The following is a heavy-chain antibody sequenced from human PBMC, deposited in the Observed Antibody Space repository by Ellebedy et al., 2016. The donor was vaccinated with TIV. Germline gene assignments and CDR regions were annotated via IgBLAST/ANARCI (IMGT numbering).Heavy chain of an antibody. D-gene: IGHD3-9*01. CDR3: AKEAYDIMTGPLMYGMDV. J-gene: IGHJ6*02. V-gene: IGHV3-30*18. CDR1: GFTFRSYG. Sequence: GGSLRLSCAASGFTFRSYGMHWVRQAPGKGLEWVAFISYDGNDKYYADSVKGRFTISRDNSENTLHVQMNSLRAEDTAVYYCAKEAYDIMTGPLMYGMDVWGQGTTVTVS. CDR2: ISYDGNDK.